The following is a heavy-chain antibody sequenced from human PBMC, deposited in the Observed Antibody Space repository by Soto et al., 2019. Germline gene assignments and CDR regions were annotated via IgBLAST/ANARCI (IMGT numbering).Heavy chain of an antibody. CDR1: GFTFSSYG. D-gene: IGHD4-17*01. CDR2: IWYDATNK. V-gene: IGHV3-30*02. J-gene: IGHJ4*02. CDR3: AAELPYADCRFDY. Sequence: PGGSLRLSCAASGFTFSSYGMHWVRQAPGKGQDWVGVIWYDATNKYYADSVKGRFTISRDNSKNTLFPQMNSLRAEDTAVYYYAAELPYADCRFDYWGQGALVTVSS.